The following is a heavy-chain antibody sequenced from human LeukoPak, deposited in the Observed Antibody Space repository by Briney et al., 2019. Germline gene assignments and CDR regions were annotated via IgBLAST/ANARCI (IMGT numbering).Heavy chain of an antibody. D-gene: IGHD2-15*01. CDR2: INHSGST. CDR3: ASRGLGFFDY. CDR1: GGSFSGYY. J-gene: IGHJ4*02. Sequence: PSETLSRTCAVYGGSFSGYYWSWIRQPPGKGLEWIGEINHSGSTNYNPSLKSRVTISVDTSKNQFSLKLSSVTAADTAVYYCASRGLGFFDYWGQGTLVTVSS. V-gene: IGHV4-34*01.